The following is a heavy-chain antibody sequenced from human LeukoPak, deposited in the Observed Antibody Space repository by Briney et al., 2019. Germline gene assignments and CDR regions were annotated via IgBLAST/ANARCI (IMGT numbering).Heavy chain of an antibody. J-gene: IGHJ3*02. CDR1: GGTFSSYA. CDR3: AREGEVSSPAFDI. D-gene: IGHD3-16*02. CDR2: IIPIFGTA. Sequence: SVKVSCKASGGTFSSYAISWVRQAPGQGLEWIGGIIPIFGTANYAQKFQGRVTITADESTSTAYMELRSLRSDDTAVYYCAREGEVSSPAFDIWGQGTMVTVSS. V-gene: IGHV1-69*13.